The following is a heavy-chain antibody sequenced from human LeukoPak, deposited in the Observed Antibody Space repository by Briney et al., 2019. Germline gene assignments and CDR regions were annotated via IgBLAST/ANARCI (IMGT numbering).Heavy chain of an antibody. CDR1: GGSISSSSYY. V-gene: IGHV4-39*07. D-gene: IGHD5-18*01. J-gene: IGHJ4*02. CDR2: IYYSGST. Sequence: PSETLSLTCTVSGGSISSSSYYWGWLRQPPWKGLEWIGRIYYSGSTNYHPSLNSRFTISVDTSKNQFSLKLSSVTAADTAVYYCARGRPRNSYGFLSYWGQGTLVTVSS. CDR3: ARGRPRNSYGFLSY.